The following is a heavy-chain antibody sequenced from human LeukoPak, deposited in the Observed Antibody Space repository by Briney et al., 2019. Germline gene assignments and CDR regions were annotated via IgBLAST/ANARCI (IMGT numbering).Heavy chain of an antibody. CDR2: ITAGSSYI. J-gene: IGHJ5*02. CDR3: AREAYYPNTSGLKWFDT. V-gene: IGHV3-21*01. Sequence: GGSLRLSCSDSGFSLDSYGIHWVRRAPGKGLEWVSSITAGSSYIEYADSVKGRFTISRDNGRHSVFLQMNSLRVEDTAIYYCAREAYYPNTSGLKWFDTWGEGTPVTVSS. CDR1: GFSLDSYG. D-gene: IGHD3-22*01.